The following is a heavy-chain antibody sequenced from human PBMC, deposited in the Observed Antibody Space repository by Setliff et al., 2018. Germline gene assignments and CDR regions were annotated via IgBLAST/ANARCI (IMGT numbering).Heavy chain of an antibody. CDR2: IYTSWST. V-gene: IGHV4-34*01. Sequence: SETLSLTCAVYGGSFTGYYWSWIRQTPTKGLEWIGQIYTSWSTIYNPSLKSRVTILLDTSKNQFSLTLTSVTAADTAVYYCARMTGFQYIDVWGKGTTVTVSS. D-gene: IGHD3-3*01. CDR3: ARMTGFQYIDV. J-gene: IGHJ6*03. CDR1: GGSFTGYY.